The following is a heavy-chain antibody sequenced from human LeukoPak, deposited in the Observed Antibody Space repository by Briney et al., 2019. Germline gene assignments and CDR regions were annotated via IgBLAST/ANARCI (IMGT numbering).Heavy chain of an antibody. CDR3: ARHEEEDGYNAKTIDY. V-gene: IGHV4-39*01. J-gene: IGHJ4*02. Sequence: SETLSLTCTVSGGSISRSNNYWGWVRQPPGKGLQWLGSIHYSGTTYYNPSLRSRVTISVDTSNNQFSLKLSSMTAADTAVYYCARHEEEDGYNAKTIDYWGQGTLVTVSS. CDR1: GGSISRSNNY. CDR2: IHYSGTT. D-gene: IGHD5-24*01.